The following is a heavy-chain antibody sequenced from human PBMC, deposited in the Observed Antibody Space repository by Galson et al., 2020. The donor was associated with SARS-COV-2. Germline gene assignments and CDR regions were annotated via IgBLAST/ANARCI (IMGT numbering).Heavy chain of an antibody. CDR2: IYTSGST. J-gene: IGHJ4*02. D-gene: IGHD6-13*01. Sequence: SETLSLTCTVSGGSISSYYWSWIRQPAGKGLEWIGRIYTSGSTNYNPSLKSRVTMSVDTSKNQFSLKLSSVTAADTAVYYCARDFGGGSSSWYGGLLFDYWGQGTLVTVSS. CDR3: ARDFGGGSSSWYGGLLFDY. CDR1: GGSISSYY. V-gene: IGHV4-4*07.